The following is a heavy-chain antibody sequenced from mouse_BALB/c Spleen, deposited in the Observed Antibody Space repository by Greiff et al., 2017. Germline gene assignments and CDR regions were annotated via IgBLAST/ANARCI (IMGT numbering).Heavy chain of an antibody. V-gene: IGHV5-17*02. CDR1: GFTFSSFG. D-gene: IGHD3-3*01. CDR2: ISSGSSTI. Sequence: EVKLMESGGGLVQPGGSRKLSCAASGFTFSSFGMHWVRQAPEKGLEWVAYISSGSSTIYYADTVKGRFTISRDNPKNTLFLQMTSLRSEDTAMYYCARRGTGSYYYAMDYWGQGTSVTVSS. CDR3: ARRGTGSYYYAMDY. J-gene: IGHJ4*01.